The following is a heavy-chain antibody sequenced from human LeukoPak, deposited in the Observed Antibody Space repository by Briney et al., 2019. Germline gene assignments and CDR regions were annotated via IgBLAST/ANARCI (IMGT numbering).Heavy chain of an antibody. J-gene: IGHJ6*01. D-gene: IGHD3-10*01. Sequence: GGSLRLSCAASGFTSSDYYMSWIRQAPGKGLEWVSYISSSGSTIYYADSVKGRFTISRDNAKNSLYLQMNSLRAEDTAVYYCARAHQASLWFGESINYYYYGMDVWGQGTTVTVSS. V-gene: IGHV3-11*01. CDR3: ARAHQASLWFGESINYYYYGMDV. CDR1: GFTSSDYY. CDR2: ISSSGSTI.